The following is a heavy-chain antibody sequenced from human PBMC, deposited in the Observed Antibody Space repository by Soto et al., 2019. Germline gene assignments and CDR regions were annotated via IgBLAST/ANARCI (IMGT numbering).Heavy chain of an antibody. CDR1: GFTFSHYG. J-gene: IGHJ6*02. CDR2: ISYDGSNK. D-gene: IGHD1-7*01. CDR3: ARDLNWNYGGLWYYGMDV. Sequence: QVQLVESGGGVVQPGGSLRLSCGGSGFTFSHYGMYWVRQAPGKGLEWVAVISYDGSNKYYADSVKGRFTISRDNSKNTLYLQMNSLRAEDTAVYYCARDLNWNYGGLWYYGMDVWGQGTTVTVSS. V-gene: IGHV3-30*03.